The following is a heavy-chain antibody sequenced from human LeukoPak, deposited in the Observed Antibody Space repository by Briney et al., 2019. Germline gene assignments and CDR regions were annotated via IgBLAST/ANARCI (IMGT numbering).Heavy chain of an antibody. Sequence: PSGTLSLICTVSGGSISSSSYYWGWIRQPPGKGLEWIGNIYYSGSTYYNPSLKSRVTISVDTSKNQFSLKLSSVTAADTAVYYCARVRGDYYLDYWGQGTLVTVSS. V-gene: IGHV4-39*01. CDR1: GGSISSSSYY. J-gene: IGHJ4*02. CDR2: IYYSGST. D-gene: IGHD3-16*01. CDR3: ARVRGDYYLDY.